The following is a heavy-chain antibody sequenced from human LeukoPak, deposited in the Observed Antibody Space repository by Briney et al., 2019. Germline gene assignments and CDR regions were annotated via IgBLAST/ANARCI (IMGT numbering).Heavy chain of an antibody. D-gene: IGHD3-22*01. J-gene: IGHJ4*02. V-gene: IGHV3-21*01. CDR3: ARDRFSSGTFDY. CDR1: GFTFSSYD. CDR2: ISSSSSYI. Sequence: GGSLRLSCAASGFTFSSYDMHWVRQAAGKGLEWVSSISSSSSYIYYADSVKGRFTISRDNAKNSLYLQMNSLRAEDTAVYYCARDRFSSGTFDYWGQGTLVTVSS.